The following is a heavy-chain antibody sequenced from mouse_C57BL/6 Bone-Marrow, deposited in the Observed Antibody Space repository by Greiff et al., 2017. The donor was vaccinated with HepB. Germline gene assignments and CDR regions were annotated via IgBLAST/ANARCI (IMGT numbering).Heavy chain of an antibody. J-gene: IGHJ4*01. CDR3: ARGGGSSRDYAMDY. D-gene: IGHD1-1*01. CDR2: IDPSDSYT. CDR1: GYTFTSYW. V-gene: IGHV1-69*01. Sequence: VQLQQPGAELVMPGASVKLSCKASGYTFTSYWMHWVKQRPGQGLAWIGEIDPSDSYTNYNQKFKGKSTLTVDKSSSTAYMQLSSLTSEDSAVYYCARGGGSSRDYAMDYWGQGTSVTVSS.